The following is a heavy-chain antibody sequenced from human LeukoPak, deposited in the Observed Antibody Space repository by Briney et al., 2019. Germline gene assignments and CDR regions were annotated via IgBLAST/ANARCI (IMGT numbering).Heavy chain of an antibody. V-gene: IGHV3-21*01. CDR1: GFTFSSYS. J-gene: IGHJ4*02. Sequence: TGGSLRLSCAASGFTFSSYSMNWVRQAPGKGLEWVSCISSRSSYIYYADSVKGRFTISRDNAKNSLYLQMNSLRAEDTAMYYSATDRGRYDRSGYYYEGYFDYWGQGTLVTVSS. CDR2: ISSRSSYI. CDR3: ATDRGRYDRSGYYYEGYFDY. D-gene: IGHD3-22*01.